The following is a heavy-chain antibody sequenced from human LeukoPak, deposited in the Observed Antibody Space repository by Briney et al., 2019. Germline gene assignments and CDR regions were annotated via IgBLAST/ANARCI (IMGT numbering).Heavy chain of an antibody. CDR3: ARDCSGGSCYWGLDY. D-gene: IGHD2-15*01. V-gene: IGHV1-18*01. CDR1: GYTFTSYG. J-gene: IGHJ4*02. CDR2: ISAYNGNT. Sequence: GASVTVFCKASGYTFTSYGISWVRQAPGQGLEWMGWISAYNGNTNYAQKLQGRVTMTTDTSTSTAYMELRSLRSDDTAVYYCARDCSGGSCYWGLDYWGQGTLVTVSS.